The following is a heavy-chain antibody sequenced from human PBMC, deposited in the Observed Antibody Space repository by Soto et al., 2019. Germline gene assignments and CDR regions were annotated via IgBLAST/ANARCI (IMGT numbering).Heavy chain of an antibody. CDR3: ASGPSRLQARLRVSWFDP. V-gene: IGHV1-8*01. CDR1: GYTFTSYD. CDR2: MNPNSGNT. J-gene: IGHJ5*02. D-gene: IGHD6-6*01. Sequence: ASVKVSCKASGYTFTSYDINWVRQATGQGLEWMGWMNPNSGNTGYAQKFQGRVTMTRNTSISTAYMELSSLRSEDTAVYYCASGPSRLQARLRVSWFDPWGQGTLVTVSS.